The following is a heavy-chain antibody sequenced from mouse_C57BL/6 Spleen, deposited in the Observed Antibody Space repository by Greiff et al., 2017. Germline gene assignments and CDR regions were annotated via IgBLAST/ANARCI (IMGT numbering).Heavy chain of an antibody. CDR1: GFSFSSSG. CDR3: ARPHITTVNYFDY. Sequence: EVKLMESGGDLVKPGGSLTLSCAASGFSFSSSGMSWVRQTPDKRLVWVATISSGGSYTYYPDSVKGRFTISRDNAKNTLYLQMSSLTPEDTAMYYCARPHITTVNYFDYWGQGTTLTGSS. J-gene: IGHJ2*01. V-gene: IGHV5-6*01. CDR2: ISSGGSYT. D-gene: IGHD1-1*01.